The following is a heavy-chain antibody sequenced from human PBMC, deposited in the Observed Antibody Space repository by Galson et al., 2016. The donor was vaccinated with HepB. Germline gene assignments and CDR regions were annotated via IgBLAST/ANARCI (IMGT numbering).Heavy chain of an antibody. V-gene: IGHV3-15*01. Sequence: SLRLSCAASEFSFSSYDMNWVRQAPGKGLEWVGRIKSKTDGGTPDYAAPVKGRFTISRDDSKNTLYLQMNSLKTEDTAVYYCTTDSPDYGDSDTWGQGTLVTVSS. D-gene: IGHD4-17*01. CDR2: IKSKTDGGTP. CDR1: EFSFSSYD. CDR3: TTDSPDYGDSDT. J-gene: IGHJ5*02.